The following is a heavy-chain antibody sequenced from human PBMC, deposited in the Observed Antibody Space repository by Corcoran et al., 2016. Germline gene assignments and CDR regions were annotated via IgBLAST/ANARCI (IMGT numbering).Heavy chain of an antibody. CDR2: ISYDGSNK. CDR3: AKGQGVTNQYYYYYGMDV. Sequence: QVQLVESGGGVVQPGRSLRLSCAASGFTFSSYGMHWVRQAPGKGLEWVAVISYDGSNKYYADSVKGRFTISRDNSKNTLYLQMNSLRAEDTAVYYCAKGQGVTNQYYYYYGMDVWGQGTTVTVSS. J-gene: IGHJ6*02. D-gene: IGHD4-17*01. V-gene: IGHV3-30*18. CDR1: GFTFSSYG.